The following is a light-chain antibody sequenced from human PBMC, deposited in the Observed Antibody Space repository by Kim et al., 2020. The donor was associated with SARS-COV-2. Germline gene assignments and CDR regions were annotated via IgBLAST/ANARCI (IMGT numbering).Light chain of an antibody. Sequence: DIQMTQSPSTLSASVGDRVTITCRASQSIGSWLAWYQQKPGKAPNLLIHKAFSLESGVPSRFSGSGSGTEFTLTISSLQPDDFATYCCQQYSSYSYTFGQGTKLEI. CDR2: KAF. CDR1: QSIGSW. J-gene: IGKJ2*01. V-gene: IGKV1-5*03. CDR3: QQYSSYSYT.